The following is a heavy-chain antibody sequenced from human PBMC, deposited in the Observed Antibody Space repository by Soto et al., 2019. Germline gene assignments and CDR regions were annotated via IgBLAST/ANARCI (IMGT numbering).Heavy chain of an antibody. D-gene: IGHD6-19*01. J-gene: IGHJ4*02. CDR2: IYYSGST. CDR1: GGSISSYY. CDR3: ARVASSGWYFDY. Sequence: SETLSLTCTVSGGSISSYYWSWIRQPPGKGLEWIGYIYYSGSTNYNPSLKSRVTISVDTSKNQFSLKLSSVTAADTAVYYCARVASSGWYFDYWVQGTLVTVSS. V-gene: IGHV4-59*01.